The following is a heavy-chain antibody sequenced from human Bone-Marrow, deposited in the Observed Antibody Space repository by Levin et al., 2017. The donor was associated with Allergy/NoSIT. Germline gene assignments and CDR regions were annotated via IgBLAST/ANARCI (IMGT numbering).Heavy chain of an antibody. J-gene: IGHJ4*02. CDR3: ARDQYYYDTSGYFDY. V-gene: IGHV1-2*02. D-gene: IGHD3-22*01. Sequence: PGESLKISCKASGNSFHFFYIHWLRQAPGQGLEWMGWINPNSGDTKYAQKFQGRVTMTGDTSINTVYMELTRLRSDDTAMYFCARDQYYYDTSGYFDYWGQGTLITVSS. CDR1: GNSFHFFY. CDR2: INPNSGDT.